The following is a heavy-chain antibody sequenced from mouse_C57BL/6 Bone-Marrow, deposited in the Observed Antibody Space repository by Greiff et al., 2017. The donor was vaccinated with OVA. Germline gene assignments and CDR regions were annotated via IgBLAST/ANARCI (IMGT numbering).Heavy chain of an antibody. Sequence: VQLQQSGAELVRPGTSVKVSCKASGYAFTNYLIEWVKQRPGQGLEWIGVMNPGSGGTNYNEKFKGKATLTADKSSSTAYMQLSSLTSEDSAVYFCARWLGLGNYWGQGTTLTVSS. D-gene: IGHD4-1*01. CDR3: ARWLGLGNY. J-gene: IGHJ2*01. CDR2: MNPGSGGT. CDR1: GYAFTNYL. V-gene: IGHV1-54*01.